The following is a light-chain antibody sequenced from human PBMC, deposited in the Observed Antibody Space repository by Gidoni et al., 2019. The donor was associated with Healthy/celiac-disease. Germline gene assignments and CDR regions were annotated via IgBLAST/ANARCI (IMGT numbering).Light chain of an antibody. J-gene: IGKJ4*01. CDR3: QQYDNLPPLT. V-gene: IGKV1-33*01. CDR2: DAS. Sequence: DIQMTQSTSSLSASVGDRVTITCQASQDISNYLNWYQQKQGKAPKLLIYDASNLETGVPSRFSGSGSGTDFTFTISSLQPEDIATYYCQQYDNLPPLTFGGGTKVEIK. CDR1: QDISNY.